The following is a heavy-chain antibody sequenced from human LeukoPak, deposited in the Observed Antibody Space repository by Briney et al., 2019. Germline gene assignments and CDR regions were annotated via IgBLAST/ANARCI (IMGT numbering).Heavy chain of an antibody. CDR1: GYNFTNYW. CDR2: IYPPDSET. Sequence: GESLKISCKASGYNFTNYWIGWVRQMPGKGLEWMGIIYPPDSETTYSPSLQGQVIISADKSIRTAYLQWSSLKASDAAMYYCATTKTNYCSSTSCYADSWGQGTLVTVSS. V-gene: IGHV5-51*01. CDR3: ATTKTNYCSSTSCYADS. J-gene: IGHJ5*01. D-gene: IGHD2-2*01.